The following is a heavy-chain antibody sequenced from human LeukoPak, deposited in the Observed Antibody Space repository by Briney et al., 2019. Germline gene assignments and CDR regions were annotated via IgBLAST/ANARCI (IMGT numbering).Heavy chain of an antibody. D-gene: IGHD5-18*01. J-gene: IGHJ4*02. V-gene: IGHV1-24*01. CDR3: ATGPAMVNNY. CDR1: GYTLTELS. CDR2: FDPEDGET. Sequence: ASVKVSCKVSGYTLTELSLHWVRQAPGKGLEWMGGFDPEDGETIYAQEFQGRVTMTEDTSTDTAYMELSSLRSEDTAVYYCATGPAMVNNYWGQGTLVTVSS.